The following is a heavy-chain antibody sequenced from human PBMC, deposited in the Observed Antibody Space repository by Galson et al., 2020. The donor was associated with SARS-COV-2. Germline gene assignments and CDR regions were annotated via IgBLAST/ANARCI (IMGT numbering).Heavy chain of an antibody. V-gene: IGHV3-7*01. J-gene: IGHJ4*02. D-gene: IGHD5-18*01. CDR3: ARDQDGYNDF. CDR1: GFTFGTYW. CDR2: VKQDESDR. Sequence: GESLKISCAASGFTFGTYWMTWVRQAPGKGLEWVANVKQDESDRYYADSVKGRFTISSDYPKNSVYLQMNSLRVEDTAVYYCARDQDGYNDFWGRGTLVTVSS.